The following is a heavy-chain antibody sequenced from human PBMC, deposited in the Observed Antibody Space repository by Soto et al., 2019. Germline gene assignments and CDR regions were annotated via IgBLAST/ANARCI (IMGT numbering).Heavy chain of an antibody. Sequence: QVQLQESGPGLVKPSGTLSLTCAVSGGSISSSNWWSWVRQPPGKGLEWIGEIYHSGSTNYTPSLNGRDTISVDKSKNQFSLKLSSVTAADTAVYYCARVSGSYYYGMDVWGQGTTVTVSS. V-gene: IGHV4-4*02. CDR3: ARVSGSYYYGMDV. CDR1: GGSISSSNW. J-gene: IGHJ6*02. CDR2: IYHSGST. D-gene: IGHD1-26*01.